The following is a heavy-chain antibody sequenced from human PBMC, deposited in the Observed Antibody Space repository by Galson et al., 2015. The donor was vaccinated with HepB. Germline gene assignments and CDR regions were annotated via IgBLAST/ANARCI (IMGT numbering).Heavy chain of an antibody. Sequence: SVKVSCKASGGTFSSYAISWVRQAPGQGLEWMGGIIPIFGTANYAQKFQGRVTITAEESTSTAYMELSSLRSEDTAVYYCARGGGSPIVVVPAAARGYYYYYMDVLGKGATVTVFS. J-gene: IGHJ6*03. CDR1: GGTFSSYA. CDR2: IIPIFGTA. D-gene: IGHD2-2*01. CDR3: ARGGGSPIVVVPAAARGYYYYYMDV. V-gene: IGHV1-69*13.